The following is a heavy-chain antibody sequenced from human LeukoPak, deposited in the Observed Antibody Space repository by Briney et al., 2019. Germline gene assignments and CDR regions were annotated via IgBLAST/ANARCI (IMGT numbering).Heavy chain of an antibody. V-gene: IGHV4-4*07. D-gene: IGHD1-1*01. CDR1: GGSISSYY. Sequence: SETLSLTCPVSGGSISSYYWSWIRQPAGKGLEWIGRIYTSGSTNYNPSLKSRVTMSVDTSKNQFSLKLSSVTAADTAVYYCARVTGKVYYYYYMDVWGKGTTVTVSS. CDR2: IYTSGST. CDR3: ARVTGKVYYYYYMDV. J-gene: IGHJ6*03.